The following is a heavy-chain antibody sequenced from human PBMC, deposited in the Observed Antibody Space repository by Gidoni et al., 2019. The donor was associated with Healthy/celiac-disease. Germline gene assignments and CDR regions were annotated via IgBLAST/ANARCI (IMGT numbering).Heavy chain of an antibody. CDR2: IRSKANSYAT. CDR3: TRHSYLNWFDP. Sequence: EVQLVESGGGLVQPGGSLKLSCAASGFTFSGSAMHWVRQASGKGLEWFGRIRSKANSYATAYAASVKGRFTISRDDSKNTAYLQMNSLKTEDTAVYYCTRHSYLNWFDPWGQGTLVTVSS. CDR1: GFTFSGSA. J-gene: IGHJ5*02. V-gene: IGHV3-73*02.